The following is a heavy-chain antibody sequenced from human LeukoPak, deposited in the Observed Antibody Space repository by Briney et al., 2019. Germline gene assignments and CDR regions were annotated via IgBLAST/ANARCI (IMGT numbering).Heavy chain of an antibody. J-gene: IGHJ4*02. CDR3: ARSVGAINR. CDR2: IKLDGSEK. V-gene: IGHV3-7*01. CDR1: GFTFSSYW. D-gene: IGHD1-26*01. Sequence: GXXLRLSCAASGFTFSSYWMSWVRQTPGKGLEWVANIKLDGSEKFYVDSVKGRFTISRDNAKNSLYLQMNSLRAEDTAVYYCARSVGAINRWGQGTLVTVSS.